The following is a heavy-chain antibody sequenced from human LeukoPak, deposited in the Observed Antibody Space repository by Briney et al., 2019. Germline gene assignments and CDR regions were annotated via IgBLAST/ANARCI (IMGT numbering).Heavy chain of an antibody. D-gene: IGHD3-22*01. Sequence: GGSLRLSCAASGFTFSSYAMSWVRQAPGKGLEWVSAISGSGGSTYYADSVKGRFTISRDNSKNTLYLQMNSLRAEDTAVYYCAKERRYHYDSSGYYEFFDYWGQGTLVTVSS. CDR2: ISGSGGST. J-gene: IGHJ4*02. V-gene: IGHV3-23*01. CDR3: AKERRYHYDSSGYYEFFDY. CDR1: GFTFSSYA.